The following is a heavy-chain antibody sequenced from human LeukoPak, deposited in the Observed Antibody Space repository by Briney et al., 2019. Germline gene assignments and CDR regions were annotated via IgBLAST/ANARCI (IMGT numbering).Heavy chain of an antibody. CDR2: VLYDGTNK. CDR1: GFTITNYG. V-gene: IGHV3-33*03. Sequence: PGGSLRLSCVASGFTITNYGMHWARQAPGKGLEWVAVVLYDGTNKYNAGSVKGRFTISRDNSKNTLYLQMNSLRAEDTAVYYCARVATIRAGAFDIWGQGTMVTVSS. CDR3: ARVATIRAGAFDI. J-gene: IGHJ3*02. D-gene: IGHD5-12*01.